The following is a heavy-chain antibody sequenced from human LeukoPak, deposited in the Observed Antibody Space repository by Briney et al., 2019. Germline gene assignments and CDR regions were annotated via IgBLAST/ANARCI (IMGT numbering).Heavy chain of an antibody. V-gene: IGHV4-59*08. CDR2: IYYSGST. D-gene: IGHD3-3*01. J-gene: IGHJ5*02. CDR3: ARGTYDFWXGXRVXWFDP. CDR1: GGSISSYY. Sequence: SETLSLTCTVSGGSISSYYWSWIRQPPGKGLEWIGYIYYSGSTNYNPSLGSRVTISVDTSKNQFSLKLSSVTAADTAVYYCARGTYDFWXGXRVXWFDP.